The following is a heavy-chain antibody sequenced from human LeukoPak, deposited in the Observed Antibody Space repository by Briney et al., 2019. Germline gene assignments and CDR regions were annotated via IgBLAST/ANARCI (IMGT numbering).Heavy chain of an antibody. D-gene: IGHD3-10*01. V-gene: IGHV1-8*01. CDR1: GYTFTSYD. J-gene: IGHJ4*02. CDR3: ARSVTMVRGVIIRYYFDY. Sequence: ASVKVSCKASGYTFTSYDINWVRQATGQGLEWMGWMNPNSGNTGYAQKFQGRVTMTRNTSISTAYMELSSLRSDDTAVYYCARSVTMVRGVIIRYYFDYWGQGTLVTVSS. CDR2: MNPNSGNT.